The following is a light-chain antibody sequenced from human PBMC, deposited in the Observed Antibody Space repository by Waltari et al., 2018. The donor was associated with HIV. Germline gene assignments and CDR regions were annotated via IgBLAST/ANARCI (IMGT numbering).Light chain of an antibody. CDR2: RNN. Sequence: QSVLTQPPSASGAPGQRVTMSCSGSSSNIGGNYVYWYQHLPGSAPKLLISRNNNRPSGVPDRFSGSKSGTSASLAISGLRSEDEADYYCAAWDDSLSGVLFGGGTKLIVL. V-gene: IGLV1-47*01. CDR1: SSNIGGNY. CDR3: AAWDDSLSGVL. J-gene: IGLJ3*02.